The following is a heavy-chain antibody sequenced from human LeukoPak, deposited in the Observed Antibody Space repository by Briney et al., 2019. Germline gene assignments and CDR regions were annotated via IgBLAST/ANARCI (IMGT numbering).Heavy chain of an antibody. CDR1: GFTFSHYH. J-gene: IGHJ4*02. Sequence: GRSLRLSCAASGFTFSHYHMHWVRQAPGKGLEWVALISYDGTKKYYPDSLQGRVTVSRDNSKNSLYLEVKTLRPEDTAVYYCARDQVTISLEYYFDYWGQGTLVTVSS. CDR2: ISYDGTKK. D-gene: IGHD3-3*01. CDR3: ARDQVTISLEYYFDY. V-gene: IGHV3-30*03.